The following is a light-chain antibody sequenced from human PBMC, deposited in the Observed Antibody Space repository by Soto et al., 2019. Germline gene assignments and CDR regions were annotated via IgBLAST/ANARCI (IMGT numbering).Light chain of an antibody. J-gene: IGKJ1*01. CDR2: AAS. Sequence: AIRMTQSPSSFSASTGDRVTITCRASKGISSYLAWYQQKPGKAPKLLIYAASTLQSGVPSRFSGSGSGTDFTLTISCLQSEDFATYYCQQYYSYSWTFGQGTKVEIK. V-gene: IGKV1-8*01. CDR3: QQYYSYSWT. CDR1: KGISSY.